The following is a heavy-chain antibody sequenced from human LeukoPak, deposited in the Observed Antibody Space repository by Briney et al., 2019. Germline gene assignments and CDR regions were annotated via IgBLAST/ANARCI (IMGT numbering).Heavy chain of an antibody. CDR2: IYYSGST. V-gene: IGHV4-59*01. D-gene: IGHD4-23*01. CDR1: GGSISSYY. Sequence: PSETLSLTCTVSGGSISSYYWSWIRQPPGKGLEWTGYIYYSGSTNYNPSLTSRVTISVDTSKNQFSLKLSSVTAADTAVYYCARSSLPYGGNDYWGQGTLVTVSS. J-gene: IGHJ4*02. CDR3: ARSSLPYGGNDY.